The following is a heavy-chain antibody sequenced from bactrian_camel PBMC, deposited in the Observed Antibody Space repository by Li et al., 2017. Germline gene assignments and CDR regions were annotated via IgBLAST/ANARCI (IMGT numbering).Heavy chain of an antibody. Sequence: VQLVESGGGLVQPGGSLTLSCVASGYAASSVCMGWFRQIPDREREGVAGIESDGSTSYADSAKGRFTISHDNAKNSVDLQMNSLKPDDTAVYHCAATGQMLSVAGCRTQGTQVTVS. D-gene: IGHD1*01. CDR1: GYAASSVC. J-gene: IGHJ4*01. V-gene: IGHV3S9*01. CDR2: IESDGST.